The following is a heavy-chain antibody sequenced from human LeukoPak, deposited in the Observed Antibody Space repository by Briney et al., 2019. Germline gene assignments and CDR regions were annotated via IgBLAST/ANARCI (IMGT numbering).Heavy chain of an antibody. J-gene: IGHJ4*02. CDR3: AREGIRRLVVTPDY. V-gene: IGHV3-7*01. Sequence: GGSLRLSCAASGFTFSSYWMSWVRQAPGKGLEWVANIKQDGSEKYYVDSVKGRFTISRVNAKNSLYLQMNSLRAEDTAVYYCAREGIRRLVVTPDYWGQGTLVTVSS. D-gene: IGHD4-23*01. CDR1: GFTFSSYW. CDR2: IKQDGSEK.